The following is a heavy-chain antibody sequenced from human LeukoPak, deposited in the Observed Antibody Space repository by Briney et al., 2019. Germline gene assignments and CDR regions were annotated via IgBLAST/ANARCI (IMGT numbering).Heavy chain of an antibody. J-gene: IGHJ4*02. Sequence: ASVKVSCKASGYTFTGYYMHWVRQAPGQGLEWMGWINPNSGGTNYAQKFQGRVTMTRDTSISTAYMELSWLRSDDTAVYYCARDLIRQRSGSTSCHGYWGQGTLVTVSS. CDR1: GYTFTGYY. V-gene: IGHV1-2*02. CDR2: INPNSGGT. D-gene: IGHD2-2*01. CDR3: ARDLIRQRSGSTSCHGY.